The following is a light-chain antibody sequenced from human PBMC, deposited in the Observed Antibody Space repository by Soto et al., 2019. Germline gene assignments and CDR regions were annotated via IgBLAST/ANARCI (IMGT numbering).Light chain of an antibody. J-gene: IGKJ4*01. CDR3: QQYYSTPLT. CDR2: GAS. V-gene: IGKV1-39*01. Sequence: DIQMTQSPSSLSASVGDRVAITCRATQSISDYLNWYQQKPGKALKLLIYGASNLQSGVPSRFSGSGSGTDFTLTISSLQAEDVAVYYCQQYYSTPLTFGGGTKVEIK. CDR1: QSISDY.